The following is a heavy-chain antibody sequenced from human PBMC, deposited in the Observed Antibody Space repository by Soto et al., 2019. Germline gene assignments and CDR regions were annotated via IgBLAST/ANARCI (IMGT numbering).Heavy chain of an antibody. CDR3: ARDRGYCTNGVCEGY. CDR2: IIPILGIA. CDR1: GGTFSSYT. J-gene: IGHJ4*02. V-gene: IGHV1-69*08. Sequence: QVQLVQSGAEVKKPGSSVKVSCKASGGTFSSYTISWVRQAPGQGLEWMGRIIPILGIANYAQKFQGRVTITADKSTSTAYMELSSLRSEDTAVYYSARDRGYCTNGVCEGYWGQGTLVTVSS. D-gene: IGHD2-8*01.